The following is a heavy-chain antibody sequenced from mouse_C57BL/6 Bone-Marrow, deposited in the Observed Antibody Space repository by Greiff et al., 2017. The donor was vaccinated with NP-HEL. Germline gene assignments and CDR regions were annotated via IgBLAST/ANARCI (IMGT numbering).Heavy chain of an antibody. D-gene: IGHD2-3*01. CDR2: ISYDGSN. Sequence: EVQLQESGPGLVKPSQSLSLTCSVTGYSITSGYYWNWIRQFPGNKLEWMGYISYDGSNNYNPSLKNRISITRDTSKNQFFLKLNSVTTEDTATYYCARDRWLLLTSYWGQGTLVTVSA. CDR3: ARDRWLLLTSY. CDR1: GYSITSGYY. V-gene: IGHV3-6*01. J-gene: IGHJ3*01.